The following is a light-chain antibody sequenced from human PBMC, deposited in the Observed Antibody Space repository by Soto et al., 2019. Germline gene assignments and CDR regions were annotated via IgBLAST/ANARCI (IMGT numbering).Light chain of an antibody. CDR1: SXDVGGYNY. V-gene: IGLV2-8*01. CDR2: EVN. J-gene: IGLJ1*01. Sequence: QSALTQPPSASGSPGQSVAISCTGTSXDVGGYNYVSWYQQHPGKAPKLMIYEVNKRPSGVPDRFSGSKSGNTASLTVSGLRAEDEADYYCSSYAGSSNVFGTGTKLTVL. CDR3: SSYAGSSNV.